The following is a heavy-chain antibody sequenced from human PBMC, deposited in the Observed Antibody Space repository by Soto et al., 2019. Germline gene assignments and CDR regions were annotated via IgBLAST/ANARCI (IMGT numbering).Heavy chain of an antibody. CDR2: INPKSGGT. J-gene: IGHJ6*02. V-gene: IGHV1-2*04. Sequence: QVQLVQSGAEVKKPGASVKVSCKASGYSFTDYHIHWVRQAPGQGLEWLGRINPKSGGTSTAQKFQGWVSLTWDTSFSTAYMEVTRLRPDDTAVYYCARIKWGLDYYNGMDVWGQGTTVIVSS. D-gene: IGHD1-26*01. CDR3: ARIKWGLDYYNGMDV. CDR1: GYSFTDYH.